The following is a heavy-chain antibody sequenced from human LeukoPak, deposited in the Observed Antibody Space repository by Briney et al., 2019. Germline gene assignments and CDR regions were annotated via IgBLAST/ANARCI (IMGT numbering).Heavy chain of an antibody. V-gene: IGHV4-39*07. J-gene: IGHJ4*02. CDR1: GGSISSSSYY. D-gene: IGHD3-22*01. Sequence: SETLSLTCTVSGGSISSSSYYWGWIRQPPGKGLEWIGSIYYSGSTYYNPSLKGRVTISVDTSKNQFSLKLSSVTAADTAVYYCASSNDAYYYDSSGYIGYWGQGTLVTVSS. CDR3: ASSNDAYYYDSSGYIGY. CDR2: IYYSGST.